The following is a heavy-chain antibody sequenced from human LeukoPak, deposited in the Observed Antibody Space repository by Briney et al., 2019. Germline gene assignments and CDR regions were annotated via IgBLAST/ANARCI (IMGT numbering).Heavy chain of an antibody. CDR1: GYRFTSYW. CDR2: IYPGDSDT. CDR3: ARREDQDHYDY. J-gene: IGHJ4*02. Sequence: GESLKISCKGSGYRFTSYWIGWVRQMPGKGLEWMGIIYPGDSDTRYSPSFQGQVTVSADKSISTAYLQWGSLKASDTAMYYCARREDQDHYDYWGQGTLVTVSS. V-gene: IGHV5-51*01.